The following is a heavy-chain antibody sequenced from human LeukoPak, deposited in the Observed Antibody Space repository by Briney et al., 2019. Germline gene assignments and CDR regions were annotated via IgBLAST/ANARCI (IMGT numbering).Heavy chain of an antibody. CDR2: INHSGST. CDR1: GGSFSGYY. J-gene: IGHJ4*02. CDR3: ARVRLRRTFDY. Sequence: SETLSLTCAVYGGSFSGYYWSWIPQPPGKGLEWIGEINHSGSTNYNPSLKSRVTISVDTSKNQFSLKLSSVTAADTAVFSCARVRLRRTFDYWGQGTLVTVSS. D-gene: IGHD5-12*01. V-gene: IGHV4-34*01.